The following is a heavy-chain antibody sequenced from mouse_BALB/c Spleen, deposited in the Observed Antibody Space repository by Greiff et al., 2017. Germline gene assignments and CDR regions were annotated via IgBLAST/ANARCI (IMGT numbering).Heavy chain of an antibody. V-gene: IGHV2-9*02. CDR2: IRAGGST. D-gene: IGHD2-1*01. CDR3: ARERDYGKGFDY. CDR1: GFSLTSYG. Sequence: VKLMESGPGLVAPAESLSISCTASGFSLTSYGVHWVRQPPGKGLEWLGVIRAGGSTNYNSALMSRLSISKDNSKSQVFLKMNSLQTDDTAMYYCARERDYGKGFDYWGQGTTLTVSA. J-gene: IGHJ2*01.